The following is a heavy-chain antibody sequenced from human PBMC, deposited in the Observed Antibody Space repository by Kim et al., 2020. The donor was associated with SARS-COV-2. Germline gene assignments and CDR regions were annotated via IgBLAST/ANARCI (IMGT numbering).Heavy chain of an antibody. CDR3: ARGGGLDGDYILDY. Sequence: SETLSLTCAVYGGSFSGYYWSWIRQPPGKGLEWIGEINHSGSTNYNPSLKSRVTISVDTSKNQFSLKLSSVTAADTAVYYCARGGGLDGDYILDYWGQGTLVTVSS. D-gene: IGHD4-17*01. CDR1: GGSFSGYY. J-gene: IGHJ4*02. V-gene: IGHV4-34*01. CDR2: INHSGST.